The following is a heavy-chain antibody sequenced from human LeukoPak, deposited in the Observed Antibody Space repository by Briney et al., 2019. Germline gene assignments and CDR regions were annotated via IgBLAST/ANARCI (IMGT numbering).Heavy chain of an antibody. V-gene: IGHV1-8*01. CDR2: MNPNSGNT. CDR3: KHIAVAGTDAFDI. D-gene: IGHD6-19*01. CDR1: GYTFTSYD. J-gene: IGHJ3*02. Sequence: GASVKVSCKASGYTFTSYDINWVRQATGQGLEWMGWMNPNSGNTGYAQKFQGRVTMTRNTSISTAYMELSSLRSEDTAVYYCKHIAVAGTDAFDIWGQGTMVTVYS.